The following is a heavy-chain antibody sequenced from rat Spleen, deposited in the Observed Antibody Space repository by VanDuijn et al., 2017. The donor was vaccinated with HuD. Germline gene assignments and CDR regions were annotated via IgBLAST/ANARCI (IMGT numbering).Heavy chain of an antibody. V-gene: IGHV5-31*01. J-gene: IGHJ2*01. CDR2: ITNTGVGT. CDR1: GFTFSNYG. CDR3: TRDNMYTTDYYPDYFDY. D-gene: IGHD1-6*01. Sequence: EVQLVESGGGLVQPGRSLKLSCAASGFTFSNYGMTWIRQAPGKGLEWVASITNTGVGTYYPDSVKGRFTISRDNAKSTLYLQMNSLRSEDTATYYCTRDNMYTTDYYPDYFDYWGRGVMVTVSS.